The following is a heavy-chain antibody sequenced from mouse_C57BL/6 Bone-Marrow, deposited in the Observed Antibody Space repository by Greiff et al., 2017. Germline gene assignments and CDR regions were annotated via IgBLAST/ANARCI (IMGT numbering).Heavy chain of an antibody. J-gene: IGHJ4*01. CDR2: IGPSDCYT. D-gene: IGHD2-4*01. Sequence: VQLQQSGAELVMPGASVKLSCKASGYTFTSYWMHWVKQRPGQGLEWIGEIGPSDCYTNYNQKFKGKSTLTVDKSSSTAYMQLSSLTSEDSAVYYCARLNIYYDYDGAMDYWGQGTSVTVSS. CDR1: GYTFTSYW. V-gene: IGHV1-69*01. CDR3: ARLNIYYDYDGAMDY.